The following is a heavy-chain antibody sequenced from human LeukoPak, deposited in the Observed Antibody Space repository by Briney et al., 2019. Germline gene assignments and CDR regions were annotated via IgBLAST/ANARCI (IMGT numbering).Heavy chain of an antibody. CDR3: ARGGGVRYSYGIPLGY. V-gene: IGHV4-61*02. CDR2: ISTSGST. D-gene: IGHD5-18*01. Sequence: SETLSLTCTVSGGSINSGSYYWSWIRQPAGKGLEWIGRISTSGSTNYNPSLKSRVSMSVDTSKNQFSLKLSSVTAADTAVYYCARGGGVRYSYGIPLGYWGQGTLVTVSS. CDR1: GGSINSGSYY. J-gene: IGHJ4*02.